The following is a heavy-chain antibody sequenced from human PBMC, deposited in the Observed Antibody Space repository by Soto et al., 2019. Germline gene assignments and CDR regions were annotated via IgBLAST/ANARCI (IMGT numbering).Heavy chain of an antibody. V-gene: IGHV3-33*01. J-gene: IGHJ4*02. CDR1: GFTFSIFG. D-gene: IGHD6-19*01. Sequence: QVQLVESGGGVVQPGRSLRLSCAASGFTFSIFGMLWVRQAPGKGLEWAAIIWYDGSNAYYADSVRGRFTISRDNSKNTVYLQMNSLRAEDTAVYYCARDKGSSTVVSGISQEGYFDSWGQGTLVTVSS. CDR2: IWYDGSNA. CDR3: ARDKGSSTVVSGISQEGYFDS.